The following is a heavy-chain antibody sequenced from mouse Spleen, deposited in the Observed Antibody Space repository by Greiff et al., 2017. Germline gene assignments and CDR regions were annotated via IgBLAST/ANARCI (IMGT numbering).Heavy chain of an antibody. CDR1: GYTFTNYW. J-gene: IGHJ2*01. CDR2: IYPGGGYT. V-gene: IGHV1-63*01. Sequence: VKLMESGAELVRPGTSVKMSCKASGYTFTNYWIGWAKQRPGHGLEWIGDIYPGGGYTNYNEKFKGKATLTADKSSSTAYMQFSSLTSEDSAIYYCARRGGNYAFFDYWGQGTTLTVSS. CDR3: ARRGGNYAFFDY. D-gene: IGHD2-1*01.